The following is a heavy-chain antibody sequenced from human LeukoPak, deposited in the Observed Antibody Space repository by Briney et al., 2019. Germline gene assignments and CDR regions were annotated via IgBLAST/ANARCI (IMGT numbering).Heavy chain of an antibody. CDR3: ARVFWSGYSYFDY. CDR2: IYHSGST. V-gene: IGHV4-38-2*02. D-gene: IGHD3-3*01. Sequence: SETLSLTCTVSGYSISSGYYWGWIRQPPGKGLEWIGSIYHSGSTYYNPSLKSRVTISVDTSKNQFSLKLSSVTAADTAVYYCARVFWSGYSYFDYWGQGTLVTVSS. CDR1: GYSISSGYY. J-gene: IGHJ4*02.